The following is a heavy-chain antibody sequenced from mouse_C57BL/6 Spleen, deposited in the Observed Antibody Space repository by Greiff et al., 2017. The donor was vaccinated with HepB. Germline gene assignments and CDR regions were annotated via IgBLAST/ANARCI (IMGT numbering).Heavy chain of an antibody. CDR2: IYPGDGDT. CDR3: ARWNDYDVNY. CDR1: GYAFSSYW. J-gene: IGHJ2*01. Sequence: QVQLKESGAELVKPGASVKISCKASGYAFSSYWMNWVKQRPGKGLEWIGQIYPGDGDTNYNGKFKGKATLTADKSSSTAYMQLSSLTSEDSAVYFCARWNDYDVNYWGQGTTLTVSS. D-gene: IGHD2-4*01. V-gene: IGHV1-80*01.